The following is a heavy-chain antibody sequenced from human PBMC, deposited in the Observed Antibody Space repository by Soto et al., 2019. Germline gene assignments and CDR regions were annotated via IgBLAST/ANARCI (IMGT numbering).Heavy chain of an antibody. V-gene: IGHV5-51*01. D-gene: IGHD6-19*01. Sequence: GESLKISCKGSGYSFTSYWIAWVRQTPGKGLEWLGIIYPGDLDTRYTSSFQGHVIISADKSSGTVYLQWSSLKASNTAIYYCARSIAVTGTYFSGLDVWGQGTPVTISS. CDR2: IYPGDLDT. CDR3: ARSIAVTGTYFSGLDV. CDR1: GYSFTSYW. J-gene: IGHJ6*02.